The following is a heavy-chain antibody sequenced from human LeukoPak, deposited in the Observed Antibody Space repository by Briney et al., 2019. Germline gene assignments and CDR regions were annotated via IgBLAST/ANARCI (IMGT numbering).Heavy chain of an antibody. CDR3: ARVAPSYGSLPDY. V-gene: IGHV1-8*01. CDR2: MNPNSGNT. Sequence: ASVKVSCKAAGYTFTSYDINWVRQATGQGLEWMGWMNPNSGNTGYAQKFQGRVTMTRNTSISTAYMELSSLRSEDTAVYYCARVAPSYGSLPDYWGQGTLVTVSS. D-gene: IGHD5-18*01. J-gene: IGHJ4*02. CDR1: GYTFTSYD.